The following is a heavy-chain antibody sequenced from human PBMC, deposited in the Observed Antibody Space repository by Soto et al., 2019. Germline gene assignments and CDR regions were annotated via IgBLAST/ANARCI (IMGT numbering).Heavy chain of an antibody. J-gene: IGHJ4*02. V-gene: IGHV3-23*01. CDR3: VKGTWGAY. CDR2: SRGSDGST. CDR1: GFTFITYD. Sequence: EVQLLESGGGSVQPGGSLRLSCAASGFTFITYDMTWVRQAPGKGLEWVSVSRGSDGSTYYADSVKGRFTISRDNSKNTVYLQMNSLRADDTAIFYGVKGTWGAYWAQGTLVTVSS. D-gene: IGHD3-16*01.